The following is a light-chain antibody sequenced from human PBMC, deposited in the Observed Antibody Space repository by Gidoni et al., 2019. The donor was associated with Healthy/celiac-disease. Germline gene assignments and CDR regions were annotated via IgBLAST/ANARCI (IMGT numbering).Light chain of an antibody. V-gene: IGKV1-5*01. CDR1: QSISSW. Sequence: DIQMNQSSSTLSASVGDRVTIACRASQSISSWLAWYQQKPGKAPKLLIYDASSLESGVPSRFSGSGSGTEFTLTISSLQPDDFAAYYCQQYNSYLGTFGQGTKVEIK. J-gene: IGKJ1*01. CDR3: QQYNSYLGT. CDR2: DAS.